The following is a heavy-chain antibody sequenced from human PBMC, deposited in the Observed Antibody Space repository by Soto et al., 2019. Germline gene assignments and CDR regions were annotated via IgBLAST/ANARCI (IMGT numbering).Heavy chain of an antibody. D-gene: IGHD2-15*01. V-gene: IGHV3-15*07. Sequence: EEQLVESGGGLVKPGGSLRLSCAASGFIFSNAWMNWVRQAPGKGLEWVGRIKTRTDGGRTDYAAPVKGRFTISRDDSKNTLYLQMNRLNTEDTALYYCTTGSVEGVWGQGTTVTVSS. CDR3: TTGSVEGV. CDR1: GFIFSNAW. J-gene: IGHJ6*02. CDR2: IKTRTDGGRT.